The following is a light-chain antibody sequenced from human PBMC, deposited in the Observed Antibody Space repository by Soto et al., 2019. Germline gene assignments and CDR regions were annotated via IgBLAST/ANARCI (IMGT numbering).Light chain of an antibody. Sequence: QSALTKPASVSGSPGQSITISCTGTSSDVGTYNLVSWYQQHPGKAPKLIIFEVNKRPSGVSSRFSGSKSGNTASLTLSGLQADDEADYYCCSYARSGTLIFGGGTKLTVL. V-gene: IGLV2-23*02. CDR2: EVN. CDR3: CSYARSGTLI. J-gene: IGLJ2*01. CDR1: SSDVGTYNL.